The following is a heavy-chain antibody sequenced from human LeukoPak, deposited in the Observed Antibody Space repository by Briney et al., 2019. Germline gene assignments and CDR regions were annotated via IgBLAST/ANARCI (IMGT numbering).Heavy chain of an antibody. D-gene: IGHD5-18*01. CDR1: GYTFTSYA. J-gene: IGHJ4*02. CDR2: INTNTGNP. CDR3: ARVRGYSYGSSLDWGGRAVDY. V-gene: IGHV7-4-1*02. Sequence: ASVKVSCKASGYTFTSYAMNWVRQAPGQGLEWMGWINTNTGNPTYAQGFTGRFVFSLDTSVSTAYLQISSLKAEDTAVYYCARVRGYSYGSSLDWGGRAVDYWGQGTLVTVSS.